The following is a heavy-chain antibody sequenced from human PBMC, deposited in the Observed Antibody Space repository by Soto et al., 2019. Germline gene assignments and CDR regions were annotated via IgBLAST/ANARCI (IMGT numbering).Heavy chain of an antibody. Sequence: GASVKVSCKASGYTFTSYYMHWVRQATGQGLEWMGWMNPNSGNTGYAQKFQGRVTMTRNTSISTAYMELSSLRSEDTAVYYCARGTYDFWSGYYFPREKTRGGYYYMDVWGKGSTVIVSS. CDR3: ARGTYDFWSGYYFPREKTRGGYYYMDV. CDR1: GYTFTSYY. V-gene: IGHV1-8*02. CDR2: MNPNSGNT. D-gene: IGHD3-3*01. J-gene: IGHJ6*03.